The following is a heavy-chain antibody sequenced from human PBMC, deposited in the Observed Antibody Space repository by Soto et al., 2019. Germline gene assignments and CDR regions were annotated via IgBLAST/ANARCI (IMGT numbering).Heavy chain of an antibody. Sequence: GGSLRLSCAASGFTFSDNYMSWIRQAPGKGLEWVSYISSSGTTIYYADSVKGRFTISRDNAKNSLYLQMDSLRAEDTAVYYCVRAPYGFTSWFDSRGQGTLVTVSS. J-gene: IGHJ5*01. CDR1: GFTFSDNY. D-gene: IGHD3-10*01. CDR3: VRAPYGFTSWFDS. CDR2: ISSSGTTI. V-gene: IGHV3-11*01.